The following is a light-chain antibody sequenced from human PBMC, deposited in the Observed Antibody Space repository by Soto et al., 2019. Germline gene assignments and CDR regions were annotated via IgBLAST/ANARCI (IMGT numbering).Light chain of an antibody. CDR1: SSNIGSNY. CDR2: RNN. CDR3: VLWDDSLSGWV. Sequence: QSVLTQPPSASGTPGQRVTISCSGSSSNIGSNYVYWYQQLPGTAPKVLIYRNNQRPSGVPDRFSGSKSGTSGSLAISGLRSEDEADYYCVLWDDSLSGWVFGGGTKLTVL. J-gene: IGLJ3*02. V-gene: IGLV1-47*01.